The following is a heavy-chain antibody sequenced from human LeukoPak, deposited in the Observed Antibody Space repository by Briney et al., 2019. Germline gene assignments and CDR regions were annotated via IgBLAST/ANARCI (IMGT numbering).Heavy chain of an antibody. J-gene: IGHJ4*02. CDR1: GFTFSSYS. CDR2: ISSSSSYI. V-gene: IGHV3-21*01. Sequence: GRSLRLSSAASGFTFSSYSMNWIRQAPGKGLEWVSFISSSSSYIYYADSVKGRFTISRDNAKNSLYLQMNSLRAEDTAVYYCAILPFDYWGQGTLVTVSS. CDR3: AILPFDY.